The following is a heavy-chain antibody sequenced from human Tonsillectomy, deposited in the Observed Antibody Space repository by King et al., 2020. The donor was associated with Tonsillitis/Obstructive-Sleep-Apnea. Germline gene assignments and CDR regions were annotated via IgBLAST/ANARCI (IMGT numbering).Heavy chain of an antibody. V-gene: IGHV3-30*01. J-gene: IGHJ4*02. CDR3: ARDAPGASNGLDY. CDR1: GFTFSSYA. Sequence: VQLVESGGGVAQPGRSLRLTCAASGFTFSSYALHWVRQAPGKGLEWVAVISYDGGNKYYADTVKGRFTISRDTSKNTLYLQTNSLRAEDTAVYYCARDAPGASNGLDYWGQGTLVTVSS. CDR2: ISYDGGNK. D-gene: IGHD4-11*01.